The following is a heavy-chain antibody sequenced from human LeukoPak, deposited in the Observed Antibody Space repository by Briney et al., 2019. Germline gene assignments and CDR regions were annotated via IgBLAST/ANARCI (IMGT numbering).Heavy chain of an antibody. D-gene: IGHD5-12*01. CDR3: AIDLRYSGYDLYYFDY. J-gene: IGHJ4*02. V-gene: IGHV1-24*01. CDR2: FDPEDGET. Sequence: EASVKVSCKVSGYTLTELSMHWVRQAPGKGLEWMGGFDPEDGETIYAQKFQGRVTMTEDTSTDTAYMELSSLRSEDTAVYYCAIDLRYSGYDLYYFDYWGQGTLVTVSS. CDR1: GYTLTELS.